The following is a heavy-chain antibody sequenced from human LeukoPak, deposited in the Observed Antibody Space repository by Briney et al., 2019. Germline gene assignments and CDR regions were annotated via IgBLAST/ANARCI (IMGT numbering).Heavy chain of an antibody. D-gene: IGHD1-1*01. Sequence: ASVKVSCKASGYTFTGYYMHWVRQAPGQGLEWMGWINPNSGGTNYAQKFQGRVTMTRDTSISTAYMELSRLRSDDTAVYYCATGSGTTGTTQDAFDIWGQGTMVTVSS. J-gene: IGHJ3*02. CDR2: INPNSGGT. CDR1: GYTFTGYY. V-gene: IGHV1-2*02. CDR3: ATGSGTTGTTQDAFDI.